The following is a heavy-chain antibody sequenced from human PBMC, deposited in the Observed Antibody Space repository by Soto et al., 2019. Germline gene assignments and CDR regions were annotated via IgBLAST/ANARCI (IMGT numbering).Heavy chain of an antibody. J-gene: IGHJ4*02. D-gene: IGHD2-8*02. V-gene: IGHV4-34*01. CDR3: ARDKITGLFDY. CDR1: GGCVSGYY. CDR2: INHSGST. Sequence: PSATPAGTWAGWGGCVSGYYWTWIRQPPGTGLEWIGEINHSGSTNYNPSLKSRVTISVDTSKNQFSLKLTSVTAADTAVYYCARDKITGLFDYWGQGTLVTVSS.